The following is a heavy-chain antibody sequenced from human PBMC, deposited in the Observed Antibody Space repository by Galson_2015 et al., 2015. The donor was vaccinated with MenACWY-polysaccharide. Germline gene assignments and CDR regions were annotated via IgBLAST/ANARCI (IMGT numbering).Heavy chain of an antibody. CDR2: VYYSGST. D-gene: IGHD4-11*01. J-gene: IGHJ4*02. Sequence: LSLTCTVSGGSISSYFWSWIRQPPGKGLEWIGYVYYSGSTNYNPSLKSRVTMSLDTSKNQFSLNLRSVTAADTAVYYCARDNNNYEDYWGQGTLVTVSS. V-gene: IGHV4-59*01. CDR1: GGSISSYF. CDR3: ARDNNNYEDY.